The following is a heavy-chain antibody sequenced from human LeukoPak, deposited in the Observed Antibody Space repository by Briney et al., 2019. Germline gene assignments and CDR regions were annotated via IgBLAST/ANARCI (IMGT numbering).Heavy chain of an antibody. Sequence: GGSLRLSCAASGFTFSSYSMNWVRQAPGKGLEWVSSISSSSSYIYYADSVKGRFTISRGNAKNSLYLQMNSLRAEDTAVYYCARVGDYYDSSGKTFFDYWGQGTLVTVSS. CDR2: ISSSSSYI. CDR3: ARVGDYYDSSGKTFFDY. J-gene: IGHJ4*02. V-gene: IGHV3-21*01. CDR1: GFTFSSYS. D-gene: IGHD3-22*01.